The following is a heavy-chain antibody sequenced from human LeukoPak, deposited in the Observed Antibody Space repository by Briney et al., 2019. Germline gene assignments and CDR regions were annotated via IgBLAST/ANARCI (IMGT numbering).Heavy chain of an antibody. CDR1: GFTFSTYA. CDR2: ISGDGT. J-gene: IGHJ4*02. V-gene: IGHV3-23*01. Sequence: GGSLRLSCAASGFTFSTYAMSWVRQAPGKGLEWVSLISGDGTNYADSVKGRFTISKDNPKNTLYLQMNSLRAEDTAVYFCAKRGVVIRVILVGFHKEAYYFDSWGQGALVTVSS. CDR3: AKRGVVIRVILVGFHKEAYYFDS. D-gene: IGHD3-22*01.